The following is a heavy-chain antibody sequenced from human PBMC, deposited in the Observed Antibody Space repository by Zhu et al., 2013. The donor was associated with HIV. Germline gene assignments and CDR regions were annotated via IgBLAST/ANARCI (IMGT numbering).Heavy chain of an antibody. CDR2: MNPNSGNT. CDR3: GRDAGGSRRVLIV. Sequence: QVQLVQSGAEVKKPGATVKISCKVSGYTFSDYYIHWVRQAPGKGLEWMGWMNPNSGNTGYAQKFQGRVTMTTDKSTSTVYMELRSLRSDDTATYYCGRDAGGSRRVLIVWGQGTSGHRLF. V-gene: IGHV1-8*02. D-gene: IGHD1-26*01. CDR1: GYTFSDYY. J-gene: IGHJ3*01.